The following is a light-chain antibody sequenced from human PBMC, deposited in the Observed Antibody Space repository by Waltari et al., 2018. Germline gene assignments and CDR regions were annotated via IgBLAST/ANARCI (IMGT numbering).Light chain of an antibody. CDR3: QQYNAWPRT. Sequence: EIVMTQSQATLSLSPGDRATLSCRASQYVSSNLAWYQQKPGQAPRLRIYGASTRATGIPVRFSGSGSGTEFTLSISGLQSEDVALYYCQQYNAWPRTFGQGTKVEIK. CDR1: QYVSSN. J-gene: IGKJ1*01. V-gene: IGKV3-15*01. CDR2: GAS.